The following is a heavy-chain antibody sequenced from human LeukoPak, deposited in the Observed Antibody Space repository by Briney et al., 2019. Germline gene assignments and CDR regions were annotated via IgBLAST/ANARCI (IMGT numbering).Heavy chain of an antibody. CDR2: IYYSGSS. D-gene: IGHD2/OR15-2a*01. Sequence: SETLSLTCTVSGGSVSSGSYYWSWIRRPPGKGLEWIGYIYYSGSSNYNPSLKSRVTISVDTSKNQFSMWLSSVTAADTAVYYCATVVRSWDYFDYWGQGTLVTVSS. CDR3: ATVVRSWDYFDY. CDR1: GGSVSSGSYY. J-gene: IGHJ4*02. V-gene: IGHV4-61*01.